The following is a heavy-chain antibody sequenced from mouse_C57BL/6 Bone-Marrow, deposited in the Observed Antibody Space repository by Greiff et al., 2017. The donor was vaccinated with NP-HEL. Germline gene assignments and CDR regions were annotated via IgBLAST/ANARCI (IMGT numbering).Heavy chain of an antibody. Sequence: EVQRVESGPGLVKPSQSLSLTCSVTGYSIPSGYYWNWIRQFPGNKLEWMGYISYDGSNNYNPSLTNRISITRDTAKNQFFLKLNSVTTEDTATYYSARDESAGYYAMDYWGQGTSVTVSS. CDR1: GYSIPSGYY. J-gene: IGHJ4*01. V-gene: IGHV3-6*01. CDR3: ARDESAGYYAMDY. CDR2: ISYDGSN.